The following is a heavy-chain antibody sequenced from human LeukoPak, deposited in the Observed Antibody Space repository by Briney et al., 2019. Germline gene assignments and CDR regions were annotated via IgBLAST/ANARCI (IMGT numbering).Heavy chain of an antibody. CDR1: GGSISSYY. CDR3: AREGLGLFDY. Sequence: SETLSLTCTVSGGSISSYYWSWIRQPPGKGLEWIGYIYYSGSTNYNPSLKSRVTIPVDTSKNQFSLKLSSVTAADTAVYYCAREGLGLFDYWGQGTLVTVSS. D-gene: IGHD6-19*01. CDR2: IYYSGST. V-gene: IGHV4-59*01. J-gene: IGHJ4*02.